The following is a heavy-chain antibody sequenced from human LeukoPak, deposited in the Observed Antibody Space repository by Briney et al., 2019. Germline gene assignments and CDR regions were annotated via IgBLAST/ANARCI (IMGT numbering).Heavy chain of an antibody. CDR2: IYYSGST. CDR3: ARLGGRYRSSWFDY. D-gene: IGHD6-13*01. V-gene: IGHV4-39*01. J-gene: IGHJ4*02. CDR1: GGSISSYY. Sequence: PSETLSLTCTVSGGSISSYYWSWIRQPAGKGLEWIGSIYYSGSTYYNPSLKSRVTISVDTSKNQFSLKLSSVTAADTAVYYCARLGGRYRSSWFDYWGQGTLVTVSS.